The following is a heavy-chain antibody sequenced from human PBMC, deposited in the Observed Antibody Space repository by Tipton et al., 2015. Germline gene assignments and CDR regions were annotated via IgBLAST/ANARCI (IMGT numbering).Heavy chain of an antibody. CDR2: IKKDGSEK. V-gene: IGHV3-7*05. Sequence: SLRLSCAASGFTFSTYWMSWVRQAPGKGLAWVANIKKDGSEKYYVDSVKGRFTISRDNAKNSLYLQMNSLRAEDTAVYYCARDPGDETYYDMLIGAFDIWGQGTMVTVSS. D-gene: IGHD3-9*01. J-gene: IGHJ3*02. CDR3: ARDPGDETYYDMLIGAFDI. CDR1: GFTFSTYW.